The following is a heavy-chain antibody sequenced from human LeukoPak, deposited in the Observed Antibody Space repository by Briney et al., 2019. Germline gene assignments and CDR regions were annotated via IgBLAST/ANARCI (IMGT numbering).Heavy chain of an antibody. J-gene: IGHJ6*02. Sequence: SETLSLTCTVSGGSISSYYWSWIRQPPGKGLEWVGYIYYSGSTNYNPSLQSRVTISVDTSKNQFSLQLSSVTAADTAVYYCARYGDCSSTSCFPNYYYSYGMDVWGQGTTVTVSS. CDR1: GGSISSYY. CDR3: ARYGDCSSTSCFPNYYYSYGMDV. CDR2: IYYSGST. D-gene: IGHD2-2*01. V-gene: IGHV4-59*01.